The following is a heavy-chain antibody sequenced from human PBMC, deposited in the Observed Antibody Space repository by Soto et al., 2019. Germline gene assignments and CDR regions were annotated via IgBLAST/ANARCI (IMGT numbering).Heavy chain of an antibody. Sequence: QVQLVESGGGVVQPGRSLRISCAASGFTFSRYGMHWVCRAPGKGLEWVAVIWYDGSNKYYADSVKGRFTISRDNSKNTLYLQMNSLRAEDTAVYYCARDIEWQLVLAPRYYYYGMDVWGQGTTVTVSS. CDR3: ARDIEWQLVLAPRYYYYGMDV. D-gene: IGHD6-13*01. J-gene: IGHJ6*02. CDR2: IWYDGSNK. CDR1: GFTFSRYG. V-gene: IGHV3-33*01.